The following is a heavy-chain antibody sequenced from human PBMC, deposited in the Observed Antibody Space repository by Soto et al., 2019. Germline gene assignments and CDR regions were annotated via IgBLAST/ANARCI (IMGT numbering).Heavy chain of an antibody. V-gene: IGHV4-59*01. Sequence: SETLSLTCTGSGGSIISYYWSWIRQPPGKGLEWIGYIYYSGSTNYNPSLKSRVTISVDTSKNQFSLKLSSVTAADTAVYYCARGMATRYFDYWGQGTLVTVSS. J-gene: IGHJ4*02. D-gene: IGHD5-12*01. CDR3: ARGMATRYFDY. CDR2: IYYSGST. CDR1: GGSIISYY.